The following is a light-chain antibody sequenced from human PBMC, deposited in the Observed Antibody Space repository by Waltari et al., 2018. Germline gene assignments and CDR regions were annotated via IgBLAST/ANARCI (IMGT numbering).Light chain of an antibody. CDR3: QQSHSAPLA. CDR1: RAITNY. J-gene: IGKJ4*01. Sequence: DIQMTQSPSSLSASVGDRVTITCRASRAITNYVNWYQQRPGLAPKLLTYAASTVQGGVPTRFSGSGSGTDFTLTISSLQIEDFATYYCQQSHSAPLAFGGGTRLEI. CDR2: AAS. V-gene: IGKV1-39*01.